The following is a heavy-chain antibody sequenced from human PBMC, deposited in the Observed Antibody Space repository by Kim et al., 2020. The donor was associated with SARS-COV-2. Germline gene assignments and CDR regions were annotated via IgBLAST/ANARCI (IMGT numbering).Heavy chain of an antibody. CDR2: T. D-gene: IGHD2-21*01. V-gene: IGHV3-53*01. Sequence: TYAADSVKGRFTISRDNAKNTLYLQMNSLRAEDTAVYYCAREFAIYGMDVWGQGTTVTVSS. CDR3: AREFAIYGMDV. J-gene: IGHJ6*02.